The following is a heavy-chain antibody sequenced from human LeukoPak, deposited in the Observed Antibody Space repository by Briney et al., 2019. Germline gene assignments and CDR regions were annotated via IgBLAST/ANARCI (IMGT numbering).Heavy chain of an antibody. D-gene: IGHD3-22*01. J-gene: IGHJ4*02. CDR3: ASSFDSSGYYDY. Sequence: SETLSLTCAVYGGSFSGYYWSWIRQPPGKGLEWIGEINQSGSTNYNPSLKSRVTISVDTSKSQFSPNLLSATAADTAVYYCASSFDSSGYYDYWGQGTLVTVSS. CDR2: INQSGST. CDR1: GGSFSGYY. V-gene: IGHV4-34*01.